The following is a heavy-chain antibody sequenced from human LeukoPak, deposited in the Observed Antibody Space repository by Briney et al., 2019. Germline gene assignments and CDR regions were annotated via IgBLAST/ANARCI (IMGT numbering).Heavy chain of an antibody. CDR3: AREPSIAAAGSSGYGMDV. Sequence: SVKVSCKASRGTFSSYAISWVRQAPGQGLEWMGGIIPIFGTANYAQKFQGRVTITADESTSTAYMELSSLRSEDTAVYYCAREPSIAAAGSSGYGMDVWGQGTTVTVSS. CDR2: IIPIFGTA. J-gene: IGHJ6*02. D-gene: IGHD6-13*01. CDR1: RGTFSSYA. V-gene: IGHV1-69*13.